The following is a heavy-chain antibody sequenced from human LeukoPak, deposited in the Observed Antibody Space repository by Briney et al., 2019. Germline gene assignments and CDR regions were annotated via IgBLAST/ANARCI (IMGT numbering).Heavy chain of an antibody. V-gene: IGHV5-51*01. J-gene: IGHJ4*02. D-gene: IGHD2-15*01. CDR1: GCTFTNYW. Sequence: GESLKISCKASGCTFTNYWIGWVRHTPGKGLEGMGIIHPGDSDTRYRTSFQGQVTMSVDESTSTAYLHWTSLKASDTAIYYCARHAGYCTGGKCYSFYYFDYWGQGTLVTVSS. CDR3: ARHAGYCTGGKCYSFYYFDY. CDR2: IHPGDSDT.